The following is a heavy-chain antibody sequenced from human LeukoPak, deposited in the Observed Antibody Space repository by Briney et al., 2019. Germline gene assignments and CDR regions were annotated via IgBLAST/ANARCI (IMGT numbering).Heavy chain of an antibody. CDR2: ISGSGGNT. D-gene: IGHD3-10*01. J-gene: IGHJ4*02. CDR1: GFTFNNYA. V-gene: IGHV3-23*01. CDR3: AKGGNTMVRGLITY. Sequence: PGGSLRLSCAASGFTFNNYAMNWVRQAPGKGLEWVSAISGSGGNTYYADSVKGRFTISRDNSKNTLYLQINSLRAEDTAVYYCAKGGNTMVRGLITYWGQGTLVTVSS.